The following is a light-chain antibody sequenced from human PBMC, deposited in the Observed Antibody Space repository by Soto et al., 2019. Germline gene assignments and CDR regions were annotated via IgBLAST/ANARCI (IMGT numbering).Light chain of an antibody. J-gene: IGKJ5*01. CDR2: HAS. Sequence: DIQMTQSPSTLSAFVGDRVSITFRASQSISTWLAWYQQKPGKAPNLLIYHASSLESGVPSRFSGSGSGTEFTLTISGVQPDDFATYYCQQYNSDSPITGGQGTRLEI. CDR1: QSISTW. CDR3: QQYNSDSPIT. V-gene: IGKV1-5*01.